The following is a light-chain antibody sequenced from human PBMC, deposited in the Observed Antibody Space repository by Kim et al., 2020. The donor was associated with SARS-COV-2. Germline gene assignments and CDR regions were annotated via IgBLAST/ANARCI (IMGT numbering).Light chain of an antibody. J-gene: IGKJ3*01. CDR2: GAS. Sequence: SPGERATLSCRASQSVSSSYLAWYQQKPGQAPRLLIYGASSRATGFPDRFSGSGSGTDFTLTISRLEPEDFAVYYCQQYGSSPFTFGPGTKVDIK. V-gene: IGKV3-20*01. CDR1: QSVSSSY. CDR3: QQYGSSPFT.